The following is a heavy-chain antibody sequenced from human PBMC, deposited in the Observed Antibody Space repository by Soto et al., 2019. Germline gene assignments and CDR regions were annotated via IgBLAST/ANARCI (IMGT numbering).Heavy chain of an antibody. J-gene: IGHJ5*02. CDR2: TYWDDDK. D-gene: IGHD3-16*01. V-gene: IGHV2-5*02. Sequence: QITLKESGPTLVKPTQTLTLTCTFSGFSLTTRGVGVGWIRQPPGKALECLALTYWDDDKRYSPSLQSRLSITKDTSKNQVVLTMTNVDPVDTATYYCAHIPNYYQYDWFDPWGQGTLVSVSS. CDR3: AHIPNYYQYDWFDP. CDR1: GFSLTTRGVG.